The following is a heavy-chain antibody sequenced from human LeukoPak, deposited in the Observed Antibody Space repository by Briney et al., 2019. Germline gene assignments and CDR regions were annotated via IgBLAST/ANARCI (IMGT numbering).Heavy chain of an antibody. V-gene: IGHV3-11*01. D-gene: IGHD2-2*01. J-gene: IGHJ4*02. Sequence: PGGSLRLSCAASGFTSSDYYMSWIRQAPGKGLEWVSYISSSGSTIYYADSVKGRFTISRDNAKNSLYLQMNSLRAEDTAVYYCARAPRYCSSTSCTYYFDYWGQGTLVTVSS. CDR1: GFTSSDYY. CDR2: ISSSGSTI. CDR3: ARAPRYCSSTSCTYYFDY.